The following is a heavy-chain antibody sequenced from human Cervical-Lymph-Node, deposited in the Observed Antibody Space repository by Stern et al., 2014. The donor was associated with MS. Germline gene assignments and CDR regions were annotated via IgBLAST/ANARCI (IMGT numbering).Heavy chain of an antibody. J-gene: IGHJ6*02. V-gene: IGHV3-21*01. CDR2: ISRSSTYI. CDR3: ARATF. CDR1: GFTFNFHS. Sequence: QLVESGGGLVKPGGSLRLSCAASGFTFNFHSMYWVRQAPGKGLEWVSSISRSSTYIYYADSVKGRFTISRDNARNSLYLHMNSLRAEDTAVYYCARATFLGQGTTGTVS.